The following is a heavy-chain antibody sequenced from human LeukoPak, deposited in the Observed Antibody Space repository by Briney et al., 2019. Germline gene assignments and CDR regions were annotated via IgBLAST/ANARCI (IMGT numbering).Heavy chain of an antibody. J-gene: IGHJ4*02. CDR1: GYTFTSYG. CDR2: ISAYNGNT. V-gene: IGHV1-18*01. Sequence: ASVKVSCKASGYTFTSYGISWVRQAPGQGLEWMGWISAYNGNTNYAQKLQGRVTMTTDTSTSTAYMELRSLRSDDTAVYYCARRDSSIAAPGFDYWGQGTLVTVSS. D-gene: IGHD6-6*01. CDR3: ARRDSSIAAPGFDY.